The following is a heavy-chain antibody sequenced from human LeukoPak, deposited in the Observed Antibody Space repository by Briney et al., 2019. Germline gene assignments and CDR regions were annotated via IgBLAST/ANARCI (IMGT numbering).Heavy chain of an antibody. CDR1: GFTFSSYS. CDR3: ARDHCSSSSCYTYYGMEL. V-gene: IGHV3-48*04. D-gene: IGHD2-2*02. CDR2: VSTSGITL. J-gene: IGHJ6*02. Sequence: PGGSLRLSCAASGFTFSSYSMNWVRQAPGKGLEWVSYVSTSGITLYYADSVKGRFIISRDNAKNSLYLQMNSLRAEDTAVYYCARDHCSSSSCYTYYGMELWGQGTTVTVSS.